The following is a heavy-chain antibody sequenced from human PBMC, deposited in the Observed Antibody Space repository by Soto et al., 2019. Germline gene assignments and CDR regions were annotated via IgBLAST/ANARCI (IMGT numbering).Heavy chain of an antibody. CDR2: INPNSGGT. J-gene: IGHJ6*02. D-gene: IGHD6-19*01. CDR3: ARSPDSSGWTGKNRYYYSYGMDV. Sequence: GASVKASSKDSGYTLTGYYMHWVRQAPGQGLEWMGWINPNSGGTNYAQKFQGWVTMTRDTSISTAYMELSRLRSDDTAVYYCARSPDSSGWTGKNRYYYSYGMDVWGQGTTVTVSS. V-gene: IGHV1-2*04. CDR1: GYTLTGYY.